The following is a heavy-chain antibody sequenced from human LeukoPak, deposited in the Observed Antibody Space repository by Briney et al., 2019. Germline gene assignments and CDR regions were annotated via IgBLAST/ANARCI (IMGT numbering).Heavy chain of an antibody. V-gene: IGHV4-39*07. D-gene: IGHD3-10*01. CDR3: ARDSMGSGSYFSLFDY. Sequence: PSETLSLTCSVSGGSISLSYYYWGWIRQPPGKGLEWIGSIYYSGSTYYNPSLKSRVTISVDTSKNQFSLKLSSVTAADTAVYYCARDSMGSGSYFSLFDYWGQGTLITVSS. CDR1: GGSISLSYYY. CDR2: IYYSGST. J-gene: IGHJ4*02.